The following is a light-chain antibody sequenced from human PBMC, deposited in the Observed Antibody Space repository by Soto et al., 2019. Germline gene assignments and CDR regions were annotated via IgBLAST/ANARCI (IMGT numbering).Light chain of an antibody. V-gene: IGLV1-51*02. Sequence: QSVLTQPPSVSAAPGQKVTISCSGSSSNIGNNYVSWYQQLPGSAPKLLIYENDERPSWIPDRFSGSKSGTSATLGITGLQTGDEADYYCGTWDSSLSAYVFGTGTKLTVL. CDR1: SSNIGNNY. CDR2: END. J-gene: IGLJ1*01. CDR3: GTWDSSLSAYV.